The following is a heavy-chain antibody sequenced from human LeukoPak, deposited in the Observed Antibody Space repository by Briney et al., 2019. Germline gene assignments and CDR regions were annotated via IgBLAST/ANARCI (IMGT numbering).Heavy chain of an antibody. CDR1: GFTFSSYA. V-gene: IGHV3-23*01. CDR3: AKVWIEAGQWLPDY. CDR2: ISGSGAST. J-gene: IGHJ4*02. D-gene: IGHD6-19*01. Sequence: PGGSLRLSCAASGFTFSSYAMGWVRQAPGKGLEWVSAISGSGASTYYADSVKGRFTISRDNSKNTLYLQMNSLRAEDTAVYYCAKVWIEAGQWLPDYWGQGTLVTVSS.